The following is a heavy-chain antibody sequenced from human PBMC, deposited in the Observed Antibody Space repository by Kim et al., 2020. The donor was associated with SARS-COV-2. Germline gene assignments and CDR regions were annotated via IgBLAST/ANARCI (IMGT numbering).Heavy chain of an antibody. CDR2: ISSSSSYI. D-gene: IGHD5-12*01. CDR3: ARDLGDSGYDSYYYGMDV. Sequence: LSLTCAASGFTFSSYSMNWVRQAPGKGLEWVSSISSSSSYIYYADSVKGRFTISRDNAKNSLYLQMNSLRAEDTAVYYCARDLGDSGYDSYYYGMDVWGQGTTVTVSS. CDR1: GFTFSSYS. J-gene: IGHJ6*02. V-gene: IGHV3-21*01.